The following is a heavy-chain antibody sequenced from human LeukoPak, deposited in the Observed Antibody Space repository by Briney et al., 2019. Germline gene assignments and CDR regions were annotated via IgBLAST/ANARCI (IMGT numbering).Heavy chain of an antibody. Sequence: PGGSLRLSCAVSGFIFSNYAMHWVRQAPGKGLEWVTGISSDGDNKFYADSVKGRFTVSRDNSKNTVHLQLSSLRADDTAVYYCASEQSDYTGNSPLDYWGQGTLVIVSS. D-gene: IGHD4-23*01. J-gene: IGHJ4*02. CDR1: GFIFSNYA. CDR3: ASEQSDYTGNSPLDY. V-gene: IGHV3-30-3*01. CDR2: ISSDGDNK.